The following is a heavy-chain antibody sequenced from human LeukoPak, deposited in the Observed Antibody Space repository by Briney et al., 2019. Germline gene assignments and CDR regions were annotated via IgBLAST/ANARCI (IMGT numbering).Heavy chain of an antibody. CDR1: GGSISSSSYY. CDR3: ARLQADYDFWSGPRYKDV. CDR2: IYYSGST. V-gene: IGHV4-39*01. D-gene: IGHD3-3*01. J-gene: IGHJ6*03. Sequence: PSETLSLTCTVSGGSISSSSYYWGWIRQPPGKGLEWIGSIYYSGSTYYNPSLKSRVTISVDTSKNQFSLKLSSVTAADTAVYYCARLQADYDFWSGPRYKDVWGKGTTVTVSS.